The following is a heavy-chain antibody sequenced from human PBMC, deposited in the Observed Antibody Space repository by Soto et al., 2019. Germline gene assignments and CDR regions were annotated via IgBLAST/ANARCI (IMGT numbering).Heavy chain of an antibody. V-gene: IGHV1-2*04. CDR3: ARIYYYDSSGYLDLGY. CDR1: GYTFTGYY. CDR2: INPNSGGT. D-gene: IGHD3-22*01. J-gene: IGHJ4*02. Sequence: ASVKVSCKASGYTFTGYYMHWVRQAPGQGLEWMGWINPNSGGTNYAQKFQGWVTMTRDTSISTAYMELSSLRSEDTAVYYCARIYYYDSSGYLDLGYWGQGTLVTVSS.